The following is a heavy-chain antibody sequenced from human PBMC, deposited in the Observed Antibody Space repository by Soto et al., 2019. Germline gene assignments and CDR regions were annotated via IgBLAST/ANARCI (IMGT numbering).Heavy chain of an antibody. CDR3: AREDGYRWGDAFDI. D-gene: IGHD5-12*01. CDR2: IYSGGST. CDR1: GFTVSSNY. Sequence: EVQLVESGGGLVQPGGSLRLSCAASGFTVSSNYMSWVRQAPGKGLEWVSVIYSGGSTYYADSVKGRFTISRDNSNNTLYLQMNSLRAEDTAVDYCAREDGYRWGDAFDIWGQGTMVTVSS. V-gene: IGHV3-66*01. J-gene: IGHJ3*02.